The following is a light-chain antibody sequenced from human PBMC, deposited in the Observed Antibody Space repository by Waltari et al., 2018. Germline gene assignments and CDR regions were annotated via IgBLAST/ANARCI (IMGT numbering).Light chain of an antibody. CDR1: SSDVGGFDY. CDR3: SSFAGSSQML. Sequence: QSALTQPPSASGSPGQSVTISCTGTSSDVGGFDYVSWYQQHPGKVPRLMIYEVSNRPSGVPDRFSGYKSGNTASRTVSGLQVEDEADYYCSSFAGSSQMLFGGGTKLTVL. J-gene: IGLJ2*01. V-gene: IGLV2-8*01. CDR2: EVS.